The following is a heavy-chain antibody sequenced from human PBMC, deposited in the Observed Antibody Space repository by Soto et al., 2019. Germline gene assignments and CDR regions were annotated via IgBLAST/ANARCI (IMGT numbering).Heavy chain of an antibody. CDR2: ISAYNGNT. Sequence: GASVKVSCKASGYTFTSYGISWVRQAPGQGLEWMGWISAYNGNTNYAQKLRGRVTMTTDTSTSTAYMELRSLRSDDTAVYYCARVAVNTAMVSGELDYWGQGTLVTVS. D-gene: IGHD5-18*01. J-gene: IGHJ4*02. CDR3: ARVAVNTAMVSGELDY. CDR1: GYTFTSYG. V-gene: IGHV1-18*01.